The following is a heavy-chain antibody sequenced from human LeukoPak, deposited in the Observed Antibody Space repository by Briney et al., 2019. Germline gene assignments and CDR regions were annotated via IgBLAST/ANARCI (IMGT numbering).Heavy chain of an antibody. CDR1: GYTFTSYD. J-gene: IGHJ6*03. V-gene: IGHV1-8*03. CDR2: MNPNSGNT. D-gene: IGHD3-10*01. CDR3: ARTITMVRGVTFYYYYMDV. Sequence: ASVKVSCKASGYTFTSYDINWVRQATGQGLEWMGWMNPNSGNTGYAQKFQGRVTITRNTSISTAYMELSSLRSEDTAVYYCARTITMVRGVTFYYYYMDVWGKGTTVTISS.